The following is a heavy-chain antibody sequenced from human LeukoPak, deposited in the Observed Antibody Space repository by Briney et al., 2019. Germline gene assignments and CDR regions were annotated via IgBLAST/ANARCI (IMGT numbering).Heavy chain of an antibody. Sequence: SETLSLTCTVSGGSISSYYWSWIRQPAGKGLEWIGRIYTSGSTNYNPSLKSRVTISVDTSKNQFSLKLSSVTAADTAVYYCTRNRTPGNYYYMDVWGKGTTVTVSS. CDR3: TRNRTPGNYYYMDV. CDR1: GGSISSYY. D-gene: IGHD3-16*02. CDR2: IYTSGST. J-gene: IGHJ6*03. V-gene: IGHV4-4*07.